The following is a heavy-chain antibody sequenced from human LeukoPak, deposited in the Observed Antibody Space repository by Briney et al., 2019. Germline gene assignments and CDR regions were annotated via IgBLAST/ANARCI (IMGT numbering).Heavy chain of an antibody. CDR3: ARHEAAPGGGYYGMDV. CDR2: TYCSGST. CDR1: GTSISSSSHY. Sequence: SETLSLTCSVSGTSISSSSHYWGWIRQPPGKGLGWIGTTYCSGSTHYNSSLKSRITMSVDTSKNQVSLKLSSVTAADTAVYYCARHEAAPGGGYYGMDVWGQRTTVTVSS. J-gene: IGHJ6*02. D-gene: IGHD2-15*01. V-gene: IGHV4-39*01.